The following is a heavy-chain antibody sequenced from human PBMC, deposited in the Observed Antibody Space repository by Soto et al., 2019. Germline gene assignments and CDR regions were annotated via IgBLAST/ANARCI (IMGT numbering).Heavy chain of an antibody. CDR2: IYYNGNT. V-gene: IGHV4-59*11. CDR3: ARANWYSEY. Sequence: QVQLQESGPGLVKTSETLSLTCTVSGGSISNHYWSWIRKPPGKGLEWIGYIYYNGNTNYNPSLKSRVPMSVDTSKNQISLKLSSVTAADTAVYYCARANWYSEYWGQGTLVTVSS. J-gene: IGHJ4*02. CDR1: GGSISNHY. D-gene: IGHD7-27*01.